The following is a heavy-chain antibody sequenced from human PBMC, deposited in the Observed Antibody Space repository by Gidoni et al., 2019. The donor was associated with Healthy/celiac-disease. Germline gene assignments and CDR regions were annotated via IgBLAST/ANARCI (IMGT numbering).Heavy chain of an antibody. V-gene: IGHV3-9*01. CDR3: AKDKTYTVTNALDY. Sequence: EVQLVESGGGLVQPGRSLRLSCAASGFTFDDYAMHWVRQAPGKGLEWVSGISWNSGSIVYADSVKGRFTISRDNAKNSLYLQMNSLRAEDTALYYCAKDKTYTVTNALDYWGQGTLVTVSS. CDR2: ISWNSGSI. CDR1: GFTFDDYA. D-gene: IGHD4-17*01. J-gene: IGHJ4*02.